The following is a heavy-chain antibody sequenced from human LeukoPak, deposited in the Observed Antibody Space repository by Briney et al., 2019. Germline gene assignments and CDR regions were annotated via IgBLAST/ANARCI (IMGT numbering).Heavy chain of an antibody. CDR3: ARGNAGRGWGYYYGMDV. V-gene: IGHV1-2*02. Sequence: ASVKVSCKASGYTFTGYYMHWVRQAPGQGLEWMGWINPNIGGTNYAQKLQGRVTMTRDTSISTAYMELSGLRADGTAGYDCARGNAGRGWGYYYGMDVWGQGTTVTVSS. J-gene: IGHJ6*02. CDR1: GYTFTGYY. CDR2: INPNIGGT. D-gene: IGHD1-26*01.